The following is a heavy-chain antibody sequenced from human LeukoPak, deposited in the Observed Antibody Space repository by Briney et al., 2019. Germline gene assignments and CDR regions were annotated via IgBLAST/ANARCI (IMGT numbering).Heavy chain of an antibody. D-gene: IGHD3-22*01. J-gene: IGHJ4*02. CDR1: GFTFSSYG. V-gene: IGHV3-33*01. CDR3: ARDYDSSGYYDY. Sequence: QPGSSLRLSCAASGFTFSSYGMHWVRQAPGKGLEWVAVIWYDGSNKYYADSVKGRFTISRDNSKITLYLQMNSLRAEDTAVYYCARDYDSSGYYDYWGQGTLVTVSS. CDR2: IWYDGSNK.